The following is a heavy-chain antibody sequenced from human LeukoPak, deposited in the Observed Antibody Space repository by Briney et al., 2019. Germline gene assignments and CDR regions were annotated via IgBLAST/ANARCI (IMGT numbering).Heavy chain of an antibody. CDR1: GFSFSRYS. V-gene: IGHV3-21*04. CDR2: ISSRTSCK. CDR3: AKALTRYCSGATCYYFDN. D-gene: IGHD2-15*01. Sequence: GGSLRLSCAASGFSFSRYSMNWVRQAPGKGLEWVSSISSRTSCKYYGDSVKGRFTISRDNAKNSLYLQMNSLRPGDTALYYCAKALTRYCSGATCYYFDNWGQGTLVTVSS. J-gene: IGHJ4*02.